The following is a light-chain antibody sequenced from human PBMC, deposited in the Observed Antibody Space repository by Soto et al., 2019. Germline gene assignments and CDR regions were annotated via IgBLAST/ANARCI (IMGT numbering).Light chain of an antibody. CDR3: QTWDTGIRV. V-gene: IGLV4-69*01. CDR1: SGHSNYV. CDR2: XXXXXXH. J-gene: IGLJ2*01. Sequence: QSVLTQSPSASASLGASVKLTCTLSSGHSNYVIAWHQQQPEKGPRYXXXXXXXXXHSKGDGXXXXXXXXXXXXXXXXXISXLQSEDEADYYCQTWDTGIRVFGGGTKLTVL.